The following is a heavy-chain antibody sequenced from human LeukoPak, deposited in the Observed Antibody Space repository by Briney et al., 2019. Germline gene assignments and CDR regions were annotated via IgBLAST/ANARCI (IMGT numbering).Heavy chain of an antibody. V-gene: IGHV3-7*01. CDR2: IKQDGSEK. CDR1: GFTFSSYW. Sequence: PGGSLRLSCTASGFTFSSYWMSWVRQAPGEGLEWLANIKQDGSEKYYVDSVKGRFTISRDNAKNSLYLQMNSLRAEDTAVYYCARDQGQQLVPPFDYWGRRTLVTVSS. D-gene: IGHD6-13*01. J-gene: IGHJ4*02. CDR3: ARDQGQQLVPPFDY.